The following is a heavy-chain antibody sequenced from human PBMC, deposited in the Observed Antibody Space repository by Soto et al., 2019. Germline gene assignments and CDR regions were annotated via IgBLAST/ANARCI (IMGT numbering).Heavy chain of an antibody. CDR1: GDSVSSNSAA. CDR2: TYYRSKWYN. D-gene: IGHD1-26*01. J-gene: IGHJ6*03. CDR3: ARDGPPFIGSYYYVDV. Sequence: PSQTLSLTCAISGDSVSSNSAAWNWIRQSPSRGLEWLGRTYYRSKWYNDYAVSVKSRITINPDTSKNQFSLQLNSVTPEDTAVYYCARDGPPFIGSYYYVDVWGKGATVTVSS. V-gene: IGHV6-1*01.